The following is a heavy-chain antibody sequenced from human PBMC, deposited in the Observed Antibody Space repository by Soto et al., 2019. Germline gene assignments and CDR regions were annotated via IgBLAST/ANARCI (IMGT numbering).Heavy chain of an antibody. V-gene: IGHV1-69*13. CDR1: GGTFSSYA. D-gene: IGHD3-10*01. CDR3: ARALGEAIGSGSYYNYYYGMDF. CDR2: IIPIFGTA. Sequence: ASVKVSCKASGGTFSSYAISWVRQAPGQGLEWMGGIIPIFGTANYAQKFQGRVTITADESTSTGYMELSSLRSEDTAVYYCARALGEAIGSGSYYNYYYGMDFWGQGTTVTVSS. J-gene: IGHJ6*02.